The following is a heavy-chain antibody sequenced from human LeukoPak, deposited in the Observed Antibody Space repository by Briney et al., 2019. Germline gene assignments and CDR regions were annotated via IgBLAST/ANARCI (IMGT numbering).Heavy chain of an antibody. Sequence: PSETLSLTCSVSGGSISGYYWSWIRQPAGKGLEWIGRIYSSGRINYNPSLKSRVTISVDTSKNQFSLKLSSVTAADTAVYYCARESLVASNYYMDVWGRGATVIVSS. J-gene: IGHJ6*03. CDR2: IYSSGRI. CDR3: ARESLVASNYYMDV. D-gene: IGHD3-9*01. CDR1: GGSISGYY. V-gene: IGHV4-4*07.